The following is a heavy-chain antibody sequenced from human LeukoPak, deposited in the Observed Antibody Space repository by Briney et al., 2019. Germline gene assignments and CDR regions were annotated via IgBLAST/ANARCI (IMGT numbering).Heavy chain of an antibody. J-gene: IGHJ2*01. V-gene: IGHV4-61*02. Sequence: SETLSLTCTVSGGSISSGSYYWSWIRQPAGKGLEWIGRIYTSGSTNYNPSLKSRVTISVDTSKNQFSLKLSSVTAADTAVYYCARDRDEGFDLWGRGALVTVSS. CDR1: GGSISSGSYY. CDR2: IYTSGST. CDR3: ARDRDEGFDL.